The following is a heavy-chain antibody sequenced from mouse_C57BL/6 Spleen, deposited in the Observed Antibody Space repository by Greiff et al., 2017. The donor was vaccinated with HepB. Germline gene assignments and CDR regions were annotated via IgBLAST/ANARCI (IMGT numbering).Heavy chain of an antibody. J-gene: IGHJ1*03. V-gene: IGHV1-54*01. D-gene: IGHD1-1*01. CDR3: AYGSSYGWYFDV. CDR2: INPGSGGT. Sequence: VQGVESGAELVRPGTSVKVSCKASGYAFTNYLIEWVKQRPGQGLEWIGVINPGSGGTNYNEKFKGKATLTADKSSSTAYMQLSSLTSEDSAVYFCAYGSSYGWYFDVWGTGTTVTVSS. CDR1: GYAFTNYL.